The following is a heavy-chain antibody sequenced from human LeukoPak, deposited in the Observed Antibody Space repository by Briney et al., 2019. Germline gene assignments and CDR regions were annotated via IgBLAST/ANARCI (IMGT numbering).Heavy chain of an antibody. CDR1: GFTFSTYW. J-gene: IGHJ3*02. Sequence: PGGSLRLSCAASGFTFSTYWMHWVRQAPGKGLVWVSRINTDGSSPSYADSVKGRFTISRDNVKNTLYLQMNSLRAEDTAVYYCARDPPSGSSWPNDAFDIWGQGTMVTVSS. CDR2: INTDGSSP. CDR3: ARDPPSGSSWPNDAFDI. V-gene: IGHV3-74*01. D-gene: IGHD6-13*01.